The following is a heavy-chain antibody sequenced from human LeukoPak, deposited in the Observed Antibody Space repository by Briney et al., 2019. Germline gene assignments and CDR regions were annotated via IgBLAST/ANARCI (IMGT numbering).Heavy chain of an antibody. Sequence: GGSLRLSCAASGFTFQIYAMSWVRLAPGKGLQWVASMCGTAGCTFYTDSVKGRFTISRDNAKNSLYLQMNSLRAEDTAVYYCARDIYCSSTSCYYYYYYMDVWGKGTTVTVSS. V-gene: IGHV3-23*01. CDR2: MCGTAGCT. J-gene: IGHJ6*03. D-gene: IGHD2-2*01. CDR3: ARDIYCSSTSCYYYYYYMDV. CDR1: GFTFQIYA.